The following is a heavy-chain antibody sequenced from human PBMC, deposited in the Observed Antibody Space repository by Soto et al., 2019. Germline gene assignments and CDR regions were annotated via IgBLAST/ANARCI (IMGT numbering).Heavy chain of an antibody. J-gene: IGHJ6*02. CDR2: ISAYNGNT. D-gene: IGHD3-22*01. CDR3: ARDSDYYDSSGYYPGYYGMDV. V-gene: IGHV1-18*01. CDR1: GYTFTSYG. Sequence: ASVKVSCKASGYTFTSYGISWVRQAPGQGLEWMGWISAYNGNTNYAQKLQGRVTMTTDTSTSTAYMELRSLRSDDTAVYYCARDSDYYDSSGYYPGYYGMDVWGQGTTVTVSS.